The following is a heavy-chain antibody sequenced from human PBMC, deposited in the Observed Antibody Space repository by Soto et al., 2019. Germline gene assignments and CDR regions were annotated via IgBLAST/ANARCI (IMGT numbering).Heavy chain of an antibody. CDR3: AKKDAYYTGYFDY. CDR2: ISGSGGST. Sequence: LRLSCAASGFNFSRYAMSWVRQAPGKGLEWVSSISGSGGSTYYADSVKGRFTISRDNSKNTLILQMNSLRAEDTAVFYCAKKDAYYTGYFDYWGQGTLVTVSS. V-gene: IGHV3-23*01. J-gene: IGHJ4*02. D-gene: IGHD1-26*01. CDR1: GFNFSRYA.